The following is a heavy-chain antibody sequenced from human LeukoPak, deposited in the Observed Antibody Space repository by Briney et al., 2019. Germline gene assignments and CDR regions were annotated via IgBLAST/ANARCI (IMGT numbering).Heavy chain of an antibody. V-gene: IGHV3-7*01. CDR2: IREDGGEK. J-gene: IGHJ3*02. Sequence: GGSLRLSCAASGFTFSSYWMSWVRQAPGKGLEWVANIREDGGEKYYVDSVKGRFTISRDNAKNSLYLQMNSLRVEDTAVYYCARDQYDDFWSGNYDAFDIWGQGTMVTVSS. CDR3: ARDQYDDFWSGNYDAFDI. CDR1: GFTFSSYW. D-gene: IGHD3-3*01.